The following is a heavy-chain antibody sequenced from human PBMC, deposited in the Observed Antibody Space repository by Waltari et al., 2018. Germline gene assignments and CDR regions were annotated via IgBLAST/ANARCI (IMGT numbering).Heavy chain of an antibody. CDR2: IYHSGST. CDR3: ARVGTGGYSYGGVFDY. D-gene: IGHD5-18*01. CDR1: GYSISSGYY. J-gene: IGHJ4*02. Sequence: QVQLQESGPGLVKPSETLSLTCAVSGYSISSGYYWGWIRQPPGKGLEWIGSIYHSGSTYDNPSLKSRVTISVDTSKNQFSLKLSSVTAADTAVYYCARVGTGGYSYGGVFDYWGQGTLVTVSS. V-gene: IGHV4-38-2*01.